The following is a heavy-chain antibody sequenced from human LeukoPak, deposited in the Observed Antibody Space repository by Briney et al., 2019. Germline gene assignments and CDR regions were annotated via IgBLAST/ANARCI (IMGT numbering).Heavy chain of an antibody. CDR2: IYTSGST. J-gene: IGHJ4*02. CDR3: ARSWEGRRYVWGSYRRWWVLHDYFDY. Sequence: PSETLSLTCTVSGGSISSGSYYWSWIRQPAGKGLEWIGRIYTSGSTNYNPSLKSRVTISVDTSKNQFSLKLSSVTAADTAVYYCARSWEGRRYVWGSYRRWWVLHDYFDYWGQGTLVTVSS. D-gene: IGHD3-16*02. V-gene: IGHV4-61*02. CDR1: GGSISSGSYY.